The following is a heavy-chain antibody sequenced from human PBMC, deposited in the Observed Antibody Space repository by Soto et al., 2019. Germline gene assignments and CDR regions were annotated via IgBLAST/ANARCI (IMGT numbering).Heavy chain of an antibody. CDR1: GSTFSSYT. V-gene: IGHV1-69*02. CDR2: IIPVLGVT. D-gene: IGHD2-21*02. J-gene: IGHJ6*02. CDR3: AQRRYCAADCYSKYHYGMDV. Sequence: QVQLVQSGAEVKKPGSSVKVSCQASGSTFSSYTVSWVRQAPGQGLEWMGRIIPVLGVTNYAPKFKGRVTIITDRSKTTAYRELSSLRSGDTAVYYCAQRRYCAADCYSKYHYGMDVWGQGTTVTVSS.